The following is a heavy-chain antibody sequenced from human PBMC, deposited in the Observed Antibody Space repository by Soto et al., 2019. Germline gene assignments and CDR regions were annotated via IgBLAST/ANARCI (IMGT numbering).Heavy chain of an antibody. D-gene: IGHD6-6*01. V-gene: IGHV4-59*01. CDR2: IYYSGST. Sequence: SETLSLTCTVSGGSISSYYWSWIRQPPGKGLEWIGYIYYSGSTNYNPSLKSRVTISVDTSKNQFSLKLSSVTAADTAVYYCARKEYSSSRSYYMDVWGKGTTVTVAS. CDR3: ARKEYSSSRSYYMDV. CDR1: GGSISSYY. J-gene: IGHJ6*03.